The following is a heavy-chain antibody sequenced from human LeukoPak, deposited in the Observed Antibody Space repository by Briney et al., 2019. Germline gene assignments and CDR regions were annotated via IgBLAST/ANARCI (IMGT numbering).Heavy chain of an antibody. CDR3: ARSGYDWNYFDY. J-gene: IGHJ4*02. CDR1: GYTFTSYD. CDR2: MNPNSGNT. D-gene: IGHD5-12*01. V-gene: IGHV1-8*01. Sequence: ASVKVSCKASGYTFTSYDINWVRQATGQGLEWMGWMNPNSGNTGYAQKFQGRVTMTRNTSISTAYMELSSLRSEDTAVYYCARSGYDWNYFDYWGQGTLVTVSS.